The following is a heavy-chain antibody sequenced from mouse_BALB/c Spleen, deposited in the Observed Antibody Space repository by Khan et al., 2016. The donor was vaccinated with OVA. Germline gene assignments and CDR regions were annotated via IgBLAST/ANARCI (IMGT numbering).Heavy chain of an antibody. CDR2: INPSNGYT. CDR3: AREGAYYRSDGWFSY. CDR1: GYTFTTYT. J-gene: IGHJ3*01. D-gene: IGHD2-14*01. V-gene: IGHV1-4*01. Sequence: QVHVKQSGAELARPGASVKMSCKASGYTFTTYTMHWVKQRPGQGLEWIGYINPSNGYTNYNQKFKDKSTLTAEKSSSTAYMQLSSLTSDYSAVYYCAREGAYYRSDGWFSYWGQGTLVTVSA.